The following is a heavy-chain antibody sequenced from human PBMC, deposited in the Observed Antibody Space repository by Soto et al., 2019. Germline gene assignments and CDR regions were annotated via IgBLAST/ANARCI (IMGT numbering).Heavy chain of an antibody. V-gene: IGHV3-7*01. Sequence: GGSLRLSCAASRFTFTTFWMSWVRQAPGKGLEWVANIKQDGSEKYYVESVKGRFTISRDNAKNSLYLQMNSLRAEDTAVYYCAREGFTSGWFDPWGQGTLVTVSS. D-gene: IGHD2-8*02. CDR3: AREGFTSGWFDP. J-gene: IGHJ5*02. CDR1: RFTFTTFW. CDR2: IKQDGSEK.